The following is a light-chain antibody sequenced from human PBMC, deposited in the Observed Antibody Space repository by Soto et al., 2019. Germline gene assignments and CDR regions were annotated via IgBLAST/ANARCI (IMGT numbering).Light chain of an antibody. CDR1: QTIKGW. CDR3: QHYNSWPRA. CDR2: RAS. J-gene: IGKJ1*01. V-gene: IGKV3-15*01. Sequence: EIVMRQSPATLSLSPGERATLSCRASQTIKGWVAWYQQKPGKAPKLLIYRASTIASAIPARFSGSGSGTEFTLTISSLQSEDFAVYYCQHYNSWPRAFGQGTKVDI.